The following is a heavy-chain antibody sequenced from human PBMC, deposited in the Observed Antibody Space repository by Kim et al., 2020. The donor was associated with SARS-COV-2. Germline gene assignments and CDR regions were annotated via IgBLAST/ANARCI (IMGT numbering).Heavy chain of an antibody. D-gene: IGHD1-26*01. CDR3: ARSIVGPSTDY. CDR1: GFTFSSYW. CDR2: INSDGSGT. Sequence: GGSLRLSCAASGFTFSSYWMHWVRQAPGKGLVWVSRINSDGSGTVYADSVKGPFTISRDNAKNTLYLQMNSLRAEDTAVYYCARSIVGPSTDYWGQGTLVTVSS. J-gene: IGHJ4*02. V-gene: IGHV3-74*01.